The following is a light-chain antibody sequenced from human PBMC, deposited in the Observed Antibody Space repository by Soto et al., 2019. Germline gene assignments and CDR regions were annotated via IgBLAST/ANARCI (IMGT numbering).Light chain of an antibody. Sequence: QSVLTQPHSVYGDPGQRVTISCTGSSSNIGAGYDVHWYQQLPGTAPKLLIYGNSNQPSGVPDRFSGSKSGTSAYLAFTELQVYDEADYNYQSYDSSLSAWVYGGGTKPAVL. CDR1: SSNIGAGYD. CDR2: GNS. J-gene: IGLJ3*02. CDR3: QSYDSSLSAWV. V-gene: IGLV1-40*01.